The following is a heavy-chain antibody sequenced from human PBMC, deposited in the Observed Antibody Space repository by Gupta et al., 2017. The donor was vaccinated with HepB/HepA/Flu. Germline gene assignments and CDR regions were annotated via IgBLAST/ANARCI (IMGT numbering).Heavy chain of an antibody. V-gene: IGHV3-23*01. CDR2: ISESGGYT. J-gene: IGHJ4*01. CDR1: GFPFSTNV. D-gene: IGHD2-21*02. Sequence: EVQLLESGGGLVQPGGSLILPCAVSGFPFSTNVIYWVRQAPGKGLEWVSAISESGGYTSYADSVKGRFTISGDNSKNIVYLQMNSLRVDDTAVYFCAKLRIRMTATGGDYWGHGTLVTVSS. CDR3: AKLRIRMTATGGDY.